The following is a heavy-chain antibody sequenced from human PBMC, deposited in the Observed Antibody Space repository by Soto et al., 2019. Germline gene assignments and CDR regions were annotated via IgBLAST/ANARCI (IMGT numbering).Heavy chain of an antibody. V-gene: IGHV3-21*01. D-gene: IGHD6-13*01. CDR3: ARAAAGGEYFDY. CDR1: GFTFSSYS. Sequence: ESGGGLVKPGGSLRLSCAASGFTFSSYSMNWVRQAPGKGLEWVSSISSSSSYIYYADSVKGRFTISRDNAKNSLYLQMNSLRAEDTAVYYCARAAAGGEYFDYWGQGTLVTVSS. CDR2: ISSSSSYI. J-gene: IGHJ4*02.